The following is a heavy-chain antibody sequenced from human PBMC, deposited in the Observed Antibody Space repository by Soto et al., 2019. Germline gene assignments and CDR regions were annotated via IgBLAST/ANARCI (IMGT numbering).Heavy chain of an antibody. CDR1: GYTFTGYY. CDR3: SRALVAAAGRGFDY. Sequence: ASVKVSCKASGYTFTGYYMHWVRQAPGQGLEWMGWINPNSGGTNYAQKFQGWVTMTRDTSISTAYMELSRLRSDDTAVYYCSRALVAAAGRGFDYWGQGTPVTVSS. D-gene: IGHD6-13*01. J-gene: IGHJ4*02. CDR2: INPNSGGT. V-gene: IGHV1-2*04.